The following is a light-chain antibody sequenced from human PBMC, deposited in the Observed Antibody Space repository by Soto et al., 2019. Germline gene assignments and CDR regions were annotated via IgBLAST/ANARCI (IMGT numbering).Light chain of an antibody. Sequence: EIVMTQSPATLSVSPGEGATLSCRASQRVSSNLAWYQQRPGQAPRLLIYAASTRATGIPARFSGSGSGTEFTLTISSLQSEDFAIYYCQQYDNWPPLTFGGGTKVEIK. CDR3: QQYDNWPPLT. J-gene: IGKJ4*01. V-gene: IGKV3-15*01. CDR1: QRVSSN. CDR2: AAS.